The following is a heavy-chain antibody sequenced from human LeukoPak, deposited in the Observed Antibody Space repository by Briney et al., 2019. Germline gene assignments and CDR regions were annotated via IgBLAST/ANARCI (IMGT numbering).Heavy chain of an antibody. V-gene: IGHV4-59*08. J-gene: IGHJ5*02. CDR2: ISYSGST. CDR1: GGSISSYY. D-gene: IGHD2-21*02. Sequence: SETLSLTCTVSGGSISSYYWSWIRQPPGKGLEWIGYISYSGSTNYNPSLKSRVTMSVDTSKNQFSLKLSSVTAADTAVYYCAGCRGGVWQNYFDTWGQGTLVTVSS. CDR3: AGCRGGVWQNYFDT.